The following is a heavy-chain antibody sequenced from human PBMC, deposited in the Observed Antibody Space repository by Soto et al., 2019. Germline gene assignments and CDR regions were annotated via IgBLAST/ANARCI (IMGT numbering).Heavy chain of an antibody. CDR3: RATPLYYYCGMDV. Sequence: SETLSLTCAVYGGSFSGYYWSWIRQPPGKGLEWIGEINHSGSTNYNPSLKSRVTISVDTSKNQFSLKLSSVTAADTAVYYCRATPLYYYCGMDVWGQGTTVTVS. CDR1: GGSFSGYY. CDR2: INHSGST. V-gene: IGHV4-34*01. J-gene: IGHJ6*02.